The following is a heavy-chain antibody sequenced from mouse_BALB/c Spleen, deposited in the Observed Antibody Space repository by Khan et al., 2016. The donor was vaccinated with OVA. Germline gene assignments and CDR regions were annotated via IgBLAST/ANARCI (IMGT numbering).Heavy chain of an antibody. Sequence: QVQLQQSGPGLVAPSQSLSITCTVSGFSLTSYGVTWVRQPPGKGLEWLGIIWGDGNTNYHSSLRSRLIISKDNSKSQVFLRLNSLQTDDTATYXCAKPAHYWYSDVWGAGTTVTVSS. CDR1: GFSLTSYG. CDR3: AKPAHYWYSDV. V-gene: IGHV2-3*01. CDR2: IWGDGNT. J-gene: IGHJ1*01.